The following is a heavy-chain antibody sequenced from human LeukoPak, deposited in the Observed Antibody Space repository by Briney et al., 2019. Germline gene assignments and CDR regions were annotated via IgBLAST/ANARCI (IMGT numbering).Heavy chain of an antibody. V-gene: IGHV1-69*06. J-gene: IGHJ4*02. CDR1: GGSFTSYG. CDR2: IIPIFGTA. CDR3: ASSNIAVAVPTYIDY. D-gene: IGHD6-19*01. Sequence: ASVKVSCKASGGSFTSYGISWVRQAPGQGLEWMGGIIPIFGTAYYAQKFHDRVTITADKSTSTAYMELSSLRSDDTAVHYCASSNIAVAVPTYIDYWGQGTLVTVSS.